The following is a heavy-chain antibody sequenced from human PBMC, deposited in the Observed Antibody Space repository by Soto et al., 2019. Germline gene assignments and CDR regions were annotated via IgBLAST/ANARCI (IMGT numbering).Heavy chain of an antibody. CDR1: GFTFSDYW. Sequence: PGGSLRLSCAVSGFTFSDYWMSWVRQAPGKGLEWVANIKQDGNEKYYVDSVKGRFTISRDNAKNSLYLQMNSLRAEDTAVYYCARSIERMYYYDSSGYYDRAFDIWGQGTMVTVSS. CDR2: IKQDGNEK. V-gene: IGHV3-7*01. CDR3: ARSIERMYYYDSSGYYDRAFDI. D-gene: IGHD3-22*01. J-gene: IGHJ3*02.